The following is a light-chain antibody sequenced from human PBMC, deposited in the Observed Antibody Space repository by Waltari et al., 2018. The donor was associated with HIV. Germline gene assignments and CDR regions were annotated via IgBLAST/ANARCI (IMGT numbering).Light chain of an antibody. CDR1: RSNIGGSH. CDR3: GAWDTRLTVEV. J-gene: IGLJ2*01. CDR2: DNI. Sequence: QSVVTQPPSVSAAPGQKVTISCSGSRSNIGGSHVSWYQHLPGTPPKLLIYDNIKRPSGIPDRFSGSKSGTSATLGITGLQTGDEADYYCGAWDTRLTVEVFGGGTRLTVL. V-gene: IGLV1-51*01.